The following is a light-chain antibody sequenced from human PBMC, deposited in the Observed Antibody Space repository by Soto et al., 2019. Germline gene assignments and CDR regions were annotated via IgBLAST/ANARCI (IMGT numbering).Light chain of an antibody. Sequence: IVVTQSPGTLSLSPGEIATLSCRASQTVSSNFLAWYQQKPGQAPRLLIYGVSSRASGIPDRFFGSGSGTDFTLTINRLEPEDFAVYYCQQYANSPITFGQGTRLEIK. V-gene: IGKV3-20*01. J-gene: IGKJ5*01. CDR2: GVS. CDR1: QTVSSNF. CDR3: QQYANSPIT.